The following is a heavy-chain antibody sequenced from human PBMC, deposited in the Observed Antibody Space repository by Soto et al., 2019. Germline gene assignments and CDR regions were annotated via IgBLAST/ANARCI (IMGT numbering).Heavy chain of an antibody. V-gene: IGHV3-23*01. CDR1: GFTFSSYA. J-gene: IGHJ4*02. CDR3: ARMLTMVRGVTGLRDFDF. Sequence: EVQLLESGGDLVQDGGSLRLSCAASGFTFSSYAMSWVRQAPGKGLEWVSAINGGGVTIYYLDSVKGRFTISRDNSKDTLYLEMNSLTAEDTAVYYCARMLTMVRGVTGLRDFDFWGQGALVTVSS. CDR2: INGGGVTI. D-gene: IGHD3-10*01.